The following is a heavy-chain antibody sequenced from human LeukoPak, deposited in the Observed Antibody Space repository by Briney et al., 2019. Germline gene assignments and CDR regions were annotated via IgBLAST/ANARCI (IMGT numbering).Heavy chain of an antibody. Sequence: SETLSLTCAVYGGSFSGYYWSWIRQPPGKGLEWIGSIYYSGSTYYNPSLKSRVTISVDTSKNQFSLKLSSVTAADTAVYYCATTSDIVVVPAGDYYYYGMDVWGQGTTVTVSS. CDR1: GGSFSGYY. CDR3: ATTSDIVVVPAGDYYYYGMDV. V-gene: IGHV4-34*01. CDR2: IYYSGST. J-gene: IGHJ6*02. D-gene: IGHD2-2*01.